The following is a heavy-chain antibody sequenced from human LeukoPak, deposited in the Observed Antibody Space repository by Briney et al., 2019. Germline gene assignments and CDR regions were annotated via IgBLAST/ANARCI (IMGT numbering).Heavy chain of an antibody. CDR3: ARVISGGSSEEDAFDI. CDR1: GYTFTSYG. J-gene: IGHJ3*02. D-gene: IGHD2-15*01. V-gene: IGHV1-18*01. CDR2: ISAYNGNT. Sequence: GASVKVSCKASGYTFTSYGISWVRQAPGQGLEWMGWISAYNGNTNYAQKFQGRVTMTRDTSISAAYMELSRLRSDDTAVYYCARVISGGSSEEDAFDIWGQGTMVTVSS.